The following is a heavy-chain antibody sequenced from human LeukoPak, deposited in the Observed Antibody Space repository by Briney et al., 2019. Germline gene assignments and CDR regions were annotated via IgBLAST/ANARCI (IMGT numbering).Heavy chain of an antibody. V-gene: IGHV5-51*01. CDR2: IYPGDSDT. CDR3: ARRAPHRFMESGYFDY. Sequence: GESLKISCKGSGYNFSRYWIGWVRRMPGKGREWMGIIYPGDSDTRYSPSFQGQVTISADKSISTAYLQWSSLKASDTAMYYCARRAPHRFMESGYFDYWGQGTLVTVSS. D-gene: IGHD3-3*01. CDR1: GYNFSRYW. J-gene: IGHJ4*02.